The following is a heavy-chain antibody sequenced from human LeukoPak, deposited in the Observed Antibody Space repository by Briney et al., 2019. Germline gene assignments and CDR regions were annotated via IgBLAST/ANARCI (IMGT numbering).Heavy chain of an antibody. CDR3: ARAGLYDSSGYYGRS. CDR2: ISANNGNT. Sequence: ASVKVSYRASGYTFTSYDISWVRQAPGQGLEWMGWISANNGNTNYAQKLQGRVTMTTDTSTSTAYMELRRLRSDDTAVYYCARAGLYDSSGYYGRSGGRGTLVTVSS. J-gene: IGHJ4*02. D-gene: IGHD3-22*01. CDR1: GYTFTSYD. V-gene: IGHV1-18*01.